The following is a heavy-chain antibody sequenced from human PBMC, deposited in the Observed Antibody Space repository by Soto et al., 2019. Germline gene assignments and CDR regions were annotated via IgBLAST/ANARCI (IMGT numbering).Heavy chain of an antibody. D-gene: IGHD3-10*01. CDR3: AHLTMIRGVNSQYYFDS. CDR1: GFSLSTYKVG. Sequence: QIALKESGPTVVKPTQTLTLTCSFSGFSLSTYKVGVGWIRQPPGKALEWLALIYWNDDKRYSASLQSRLTITKDPSKNQVVLTLTNVDPVDTATYFCAHLTMIRGVNSQYYFDSWGQGTLVTVSS. J-gene: IGHJ4*02. V-gene: IGHV2-5*01. CDR2: IYWNDDK.